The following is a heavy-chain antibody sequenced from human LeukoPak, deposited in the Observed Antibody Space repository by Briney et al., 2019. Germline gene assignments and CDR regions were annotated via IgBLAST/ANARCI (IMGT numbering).Heavy chain of an antibody. V-gene: IGHV3-23*01. CDR1: GFTFSSYA. CDR2: ISGGGGNT. CDR3: AKDFIGHFPDAFDI. J-gene: IGHJ3*02. Sequence: GGSLRLSCAASGFTFSSYAVIWVRQAPGKGLEWVSGISGGGGNTYYADSVKGRFTISRDNSKNTLYLQMNSLRAEDAAIYYCAKDFIGHFPDAFDIWGQGTMVTVSS. D-gene: IGHD3-3*02.